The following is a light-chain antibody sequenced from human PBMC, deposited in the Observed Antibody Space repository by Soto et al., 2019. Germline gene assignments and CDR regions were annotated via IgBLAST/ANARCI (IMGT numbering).Light chain of an antibody. V-gene: IGLV2-23*01. Sequence: QSALTQHASVSGSPGQSITISCTGTSSDVGSYNLVSWYQQHPGKAPKLMIYEGNERPSGVSNRFSGSKSGNTASLTISGLQAEDEADYYCCSYAGSSTWVFGGGTKLTVL. J-gene: IGLJ3*02. CDR2: EGN. CDR1: SSDVGSYNL. CDR3: CSYAGSSTWV.